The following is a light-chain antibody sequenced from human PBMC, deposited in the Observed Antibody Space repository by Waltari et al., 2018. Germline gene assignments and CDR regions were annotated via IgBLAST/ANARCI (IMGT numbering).Light chain of an antibody. V-gene: IGLV2-23*02. Sequence: YQQHACKSPELVVYEVFSRPSGGSNRFCGSQAGNTGSLTISVLQAEDEADYYCCSYAGRNIWVLVGGTKLTVL. J-gene: IGLJ3*02. CDR3: CSYAGRNIWV. CDR2: EVF.